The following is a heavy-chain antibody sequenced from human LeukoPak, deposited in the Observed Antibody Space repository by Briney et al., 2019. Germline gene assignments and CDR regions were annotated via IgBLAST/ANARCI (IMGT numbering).Heavy chain of an antibody. CDR1: GGSFSGYY. D-gene: IGHD6-25*01. J-gene: IGHJ5*02. V-gene: IGHV4-34*01. CDR2: INHSGST. Sequence: SETLSLTCAVYGGSFSGYYWSWIRQPPGKGLEWIGEINHSGSTNYNPSLKSRVTISVDTSKNQFSLKLSSVTAADTAVYYCARGTSHSSATGWFDPWGQGTLVTVSS. CDR3: ARGTSHSSATGWFDP.